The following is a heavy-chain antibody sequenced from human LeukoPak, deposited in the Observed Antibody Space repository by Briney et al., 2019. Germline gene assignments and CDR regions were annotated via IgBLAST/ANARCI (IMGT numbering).Heavy chain of an antibody. CDR1: GFTFSSYA. Sequence: GGSLRLSCAASGFTFSSYAMSWVRQAPGKGLEWVSVISGSGGSTYYADSVRGRLTISRDNSKNMLYLQMNSLRAEDTAVYYCAKNRLGVVTEFDYWGQGTQVTVSS. J-gene: IGHJ4*02. V-gene: IGHV3-23*01. D-gene: IGHD3-3*01. CDR2: ISGSGGST. CDR3: AKNRLGVVTEFDY.